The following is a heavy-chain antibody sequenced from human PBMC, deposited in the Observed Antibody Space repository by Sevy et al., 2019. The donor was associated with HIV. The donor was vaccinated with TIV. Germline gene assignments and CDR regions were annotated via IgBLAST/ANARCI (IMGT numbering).Heavy chain of an antibody. CDR3: ARESVVATIGAYYYYYYMDV. D-gene: IGHD5-12*01. V-gene: IGHV1-18*04. J-gene: IGHJ6*03. CDR1: GYTFTSYG. Sequence: ASVKVSCKASGYTFTSYGISWVRQAPGQGLEWMGWISAYNGNTNYAQKLQGRVTMTTDTSTRTAYMELRSLRSDDTAVYYCARESVVATIGAYYYYYYMDVWGKGTTVTVSS. CDR2: ISAYNGNT.